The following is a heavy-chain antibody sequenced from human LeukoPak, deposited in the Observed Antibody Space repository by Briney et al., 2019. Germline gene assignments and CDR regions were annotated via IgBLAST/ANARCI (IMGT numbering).Heavy chain of an antibody. J-gene: IGHJ5*02. Sequence: ASVKVSCKASGYTFTGYYMHWVRQAPGQGLEWMGWINPNSGGTNYAQKFQGRVTMTRDTSISTAYMELRSLRSDDTAVYYCARDNYGSGSNKFDPWGQGTLVTVSS. CDR1: GYTFTGYY. V-gene: IGHV1-2*02. CDR2: INPNSGGT. D-gene: IGHD3-10*01. CDR3: ARDNYGSGSNKFDP.